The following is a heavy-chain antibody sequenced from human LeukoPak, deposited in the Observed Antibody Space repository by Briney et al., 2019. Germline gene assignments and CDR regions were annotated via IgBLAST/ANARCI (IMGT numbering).Heavy chain of an antibody. Sequence: GGSLRLSCAASGFTFSSYAMHWVRQAPGKGLEYVSAISSNGGSTYYANSVKGRFTISRDNSKNTLYLQMGSLRAEDMAVYYCARDLVYYYDSSGYPDYWGQGTLVTVSS. CDR2: ISSNGGST. V-gene: IGHV3-64*01. D-gene: IGHD3-22*01. CDR1: GFTFSSYA. J-gene: IGHJ4*02. CDR3: ARDLVYYYDSSGYPDY.